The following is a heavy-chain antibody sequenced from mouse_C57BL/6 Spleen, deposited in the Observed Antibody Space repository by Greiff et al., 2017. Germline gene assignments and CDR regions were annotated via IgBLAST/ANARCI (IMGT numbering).Heavy chain of an antibody. D-gene: IGHD2-2*01. V-gene: IGHV1-15*01. Sequence: QVQLQQSGAELVRPGASVTLSCKASGYTFTDYEMHWVKQTPVHGLEWIGAIDPETGGTAYNQKFKGKAILTADKSSSTAYMELRSLTSEDSAVYDCTAVTATGYYAMDYWGQGTSVTVSS. CDR3: TAVTATGYYAMDY. CDR1: GYTFTDYE. J-gene: IGHJ4*01. CDR2: IDPETGGT.